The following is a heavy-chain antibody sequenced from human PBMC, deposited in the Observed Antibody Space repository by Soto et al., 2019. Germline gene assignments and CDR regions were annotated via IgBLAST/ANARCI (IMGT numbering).Heavy chain of an antibody. V-gene: IGHV4-31*03. Sequence: PSETLSLTCTVSGASLSSGGYYWSWVRQLPGKGLEWIGYISYSGSTNYNPSLQSRVSISVDTSKNQFSLQLSSVTAADTAVYYCAGDVLTGFDYWGQGTLVTVSS. CDR1: GASLSSGGYY. CDR2: ISYSGST. CDR3: AGDVLTGFDY. J-gene: IGHJ4*02. D-gene: IGHD3-9*01.